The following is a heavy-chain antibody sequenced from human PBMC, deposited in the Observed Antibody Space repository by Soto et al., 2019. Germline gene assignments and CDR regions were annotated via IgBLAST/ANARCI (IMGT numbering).Heavy chain of an antibody. J-gene: IGHJ6*02. CDR3: AKWDTHGIIPPTVGGNYYYYDMDV. D-gene: IGHD5-18*01. CDR1: GFTFNSYA. V-gene: IGHV3-23*01. CDR2: ISGNGRKT. Sequence: GGSLRLSCVASGFTFNSYAMSWVRQAPGKGLEWVSGISGNGRKTPYADSVKGRFTISRDNSKNTLYLQMHSLRAEETAIFFCAKWDTHGIIPPTVGGNYYYYDMDVWGQGTRVTVSS.